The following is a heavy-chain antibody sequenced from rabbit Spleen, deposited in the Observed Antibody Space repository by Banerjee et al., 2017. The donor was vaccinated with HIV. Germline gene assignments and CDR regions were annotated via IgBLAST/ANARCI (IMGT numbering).Heavy chain of an antibody. CDR2: IYAGSGST. V-gene: IGHV1S40*01. D-gene: IGHD1-1*01. CDR3: ARDRGNSAMYMDCLDL. Sequence: QSLEESGGDLVKPGASLTLTCTASGFSFSGSYYMCWVRQAPGKGLEWIGCIYAGSGSTYYASWAKGRFTISKTSSTTVTLQMTSLTAADTATYFCARDRGNSAMYMDCLDLWGPGTLVTVS. J-gene: IGHJ6*01. CDR1: GFSFSGSYY.